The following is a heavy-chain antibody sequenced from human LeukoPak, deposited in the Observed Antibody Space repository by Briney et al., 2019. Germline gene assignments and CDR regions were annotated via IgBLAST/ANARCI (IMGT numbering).Heavy chain of an antibody. J-gene: IGHJ4*02. CDR1: GNIFTRYY. V-gene: IGHV1-46*01. D-gene: IGHD4-17*01. CDR2: INPSGVST. CDR3: ARDQDDYGLFDY. Sequence: ASVRVSCKASGNIFTRYYMHWVRQAPGQGLEWMGIINPSGVSTIYAQNFQGRVTMTRATSTGTVHMELSSLRSEDTAVYYCARDQDDYGLFDYWGQGTLVTVSS.